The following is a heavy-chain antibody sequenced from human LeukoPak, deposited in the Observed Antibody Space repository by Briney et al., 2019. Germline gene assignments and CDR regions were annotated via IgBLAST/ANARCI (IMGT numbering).Heavy chain of an antibody. Sequence: GGSLRLSCAASGFTFSSYAMSWVRQAPGKGLGWVSAISGSGGSTYYADSVKGRFTISRDNSKNTLYLQMNSLRAEDTAVYYCAKGYYDSSGHLYYFDYWGQGTLVTVSS. CDR3: AKGYYDSSGHLYYFDY. D-gene: IGHD3-22*01. V-gene: IGHV3-23*01. J-gene: IGHJ4*02. CDR2: ISGSGGST. CDR1: GFTFSSYA.